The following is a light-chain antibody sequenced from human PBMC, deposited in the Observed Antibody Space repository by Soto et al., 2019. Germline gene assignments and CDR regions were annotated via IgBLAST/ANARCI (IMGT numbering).Light chain of an antibody. V-gene: IGLV1-44*01. CDR2: SNN. J-gene: IGLJ3*02. Sequence: QAVVTQPPSASGTPGQRVTISCSGSSPNIGSNTVNWYQQLPGTAPKVLIYSNNQRPSGVPDRFSGSKSGTSASLAISGLQSEDEADYYCAAWDDSLNGRVFGGGTKLTVL. CDR1: SPNIGSNT. CDR3: AAWDDSLNGRV.